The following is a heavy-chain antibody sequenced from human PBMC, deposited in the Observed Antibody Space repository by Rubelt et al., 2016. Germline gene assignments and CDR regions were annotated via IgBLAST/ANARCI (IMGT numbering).Heavy chain of an antibody. J-gene: IGHJ4*02. D-gene: IGHD3-22*01. CDR2: SSSSYI. Sequence: SSSSYIYYADSVKGRFTISRDNAKNSLYLQMNSLRAEDTAVYYCAKSISGDYYDSSGYFDYWGQGTLVTVSS. CDR3: AKSISGDYYDSSGYFDY. V-gene: IGHV3-21*01.